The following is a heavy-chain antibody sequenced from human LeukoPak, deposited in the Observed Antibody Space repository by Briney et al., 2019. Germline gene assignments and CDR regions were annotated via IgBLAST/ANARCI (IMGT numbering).Heavy chain of an antibody. Sequence: ASVRVSCKASGYTFTGYYIHWIRQAPGQGLEWMGRINCKDGGTNYTQKFQGRVTMTRDTSISTAYMELSRLRSDDTAVYYCARGFRVSTPHHYDILTGYYIKTSKMGETDYWGQGTLVTVSS. CDR3: ARGFRVSTPHHYDILTGYYIKTSKMGETDY. CDR2: INCKDGGT. J-gene: IGHJ4*02. D-gene: IGHD3-9*01. CDR1: GYTFTGYY. V-gene: IGHV1-2*06.